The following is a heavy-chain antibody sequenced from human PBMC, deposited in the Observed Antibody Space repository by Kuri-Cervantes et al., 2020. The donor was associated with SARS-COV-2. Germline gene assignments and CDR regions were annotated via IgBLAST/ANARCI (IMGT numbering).Heavy chain of an antibody. Sequence: GESLKISCKGSGYSFTSYWIGWVRQMPGKGLEWMGIIYPGDSDTRYSPSFQGRVTISADKSISTAYLQWSSLKASDTAMYYCASHASNYDFWSGYYPPGGGMDVWGQGTTVTVSS. V-gene: IGHV5-51*01. CDR2: IYPGDSDT. CDR1: GYSFTSYW. CDR3: ASHASNYDFWSGYYPPGGGMDV. J-gene: IGHJ6*02. D-gene: IGHD3-3*01.